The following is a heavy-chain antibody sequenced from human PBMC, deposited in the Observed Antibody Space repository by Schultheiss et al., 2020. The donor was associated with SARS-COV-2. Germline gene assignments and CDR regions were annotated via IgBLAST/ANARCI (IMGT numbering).Heavy chain of an antibody. CDR2: ISAYNGNT. V-gene: IGHV1-18*04. J-gene: IGHJ5*02. Sequence: ASVKVSCKASGYTFTGYYMHWVRQAPGQGLEWMGWISAYNGNTNYAQKFQGRVTMTTDTSTSTAYMDLRSLRSDDTAVYYCARDTAGFPDPWGQGTLVTVSS. CDR1: GYTFTGYY. CDR3: ARDTAGFPDP.